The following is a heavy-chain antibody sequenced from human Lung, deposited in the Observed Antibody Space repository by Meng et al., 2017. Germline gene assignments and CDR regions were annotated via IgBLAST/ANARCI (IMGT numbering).Heavy chain of an antibody. CDR1: GYTFTSD. J-gene: IGHJ4*02. CDR3: ARGSVGEYCSGGGSCYHFDH. Sequence: QVQLVGSVAWVKKPGAPGKVPCKASGYTFTSDINWVRQATGQGLEWMGWMNPKSGNTGYAQKFQGRVTMTRDTSISTAYMELSSLRSEDTAVYYCARGSVGEYCSGGGSCYHFDHWGQGTLVTVSS. CDR2: MNPKSGNT. V-gene: IGHV1-8*01. D-gene: IGHD2-15*01.